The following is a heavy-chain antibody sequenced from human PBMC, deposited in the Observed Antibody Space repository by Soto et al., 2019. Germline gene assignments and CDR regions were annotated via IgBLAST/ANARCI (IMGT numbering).Heavy chain of an antibody. CDR3: ASGLAYCGGDCAFDP. D-gene: IGHD2-21*02. Sequence: ASVKVSCKASGYTFTGYHMHWVRQAPGQGLEWMGWINPNSGGTNYAQKFQGRVTMTRDTSISTAYMELSRLRSDDTAVYYCASGLAYCGGDCAFDPWGQGTLVTVSS. CDR1: GYTFTGYH. CDR2: INPNSGGT. J-gene: IGHJ5*02. V-gene: IGHV1-2*02.